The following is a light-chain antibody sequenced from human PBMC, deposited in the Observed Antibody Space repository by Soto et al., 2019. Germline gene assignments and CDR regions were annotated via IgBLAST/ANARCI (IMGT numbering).Light chain of an antibody. CDR2: DVS. CDR1: SSDVGGYNY. Sequence: SALPQPASGSGSPGQSITISCTGTSSDVGGYNYVSWYQQHPGKAPKLMIYDVSNRPSGVSNRFSGSKSGNTASLTISGLQAEDEADYYCSSYTSSSTLEVFGTGTKVTVL. CDR3: SSYTSSSTLEV. V-gene: IGLV2-14*01. J-gene: IGLJ1*01.